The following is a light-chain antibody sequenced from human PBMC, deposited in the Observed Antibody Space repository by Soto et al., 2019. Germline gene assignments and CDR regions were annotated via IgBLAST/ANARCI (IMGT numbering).Light chain of an antibody. V-gene: IGLV2-8*01. CDR1: KNDIGVYDF. CDR2: EVV. J-gene: IGLJ1*01. Sequence: QSALTQPPSASGSPGQSVTISCTGTKNDIGVYDFVSWYQHHPGKAPRLIIYEVVQRPSGVPDRFSGSKSGNTASMTVSGLQDEDEDPYFCKSYDGSNTYVFGSGTRSP. CDR3: KSYDGSNTYV.